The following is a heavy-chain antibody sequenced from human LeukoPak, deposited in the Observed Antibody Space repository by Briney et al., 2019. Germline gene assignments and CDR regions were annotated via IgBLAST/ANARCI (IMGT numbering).Heavy chain of an antibody. CDR1: GFTFSSHG. D-gene: IGHD1-14*01. CDR2: ISYDGNSK. J-gene: IGHJ4*02. CDR3: ARDISWSFDY. Sequence: PGRSLRLSCAASGFTFSSHGMHWVRQAPGKGLEWVALISYDGNSKHYADSVKGRFTVSRDTSKNTHYLEMSGLRTEDTALCYCARDISWSFDYWGQGTLVTVSS. V-gene: IGHV3-30*03.